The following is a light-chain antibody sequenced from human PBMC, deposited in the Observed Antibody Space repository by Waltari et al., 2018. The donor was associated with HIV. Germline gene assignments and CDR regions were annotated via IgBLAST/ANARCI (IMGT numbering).Light chain of an antibody. CDR1: ATDIGRYNQ. V-gene: IGLV2-14*03. CDR3: ASYTVNSTGV. CDR2: DVN. J-gene: IGLJ1*01. Sequence: QSALSQPASVSASPGQSVPLSSSGSATDIGRYNQFSWYQQHPDRAPTLILFDVNNRPSVISDRFSGSKSGTTASLTISTVRTDDEADYYCASYTVNSTGVFGTGTKLSVL.